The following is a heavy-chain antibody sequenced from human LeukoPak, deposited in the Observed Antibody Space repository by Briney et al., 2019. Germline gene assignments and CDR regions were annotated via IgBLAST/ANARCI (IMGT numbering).Heavy chain of an antibody. J-gene: IGHJ4*02. Sequence: SVTLSLTCTVSGGSISSYYWSWIRQPAGKGLEWIGRIYTSGSTNYNPSLKSRVTMSVDTSKNQFSLKLSSVTAADTAVYYCARGGYYYDSSGYSIYYFDYWGQGTLVTVSS. D-gene: IGHD3-22*01. CDR2: IYTSGST. V-gene: IGHV4-4*07. CDR1: GGSISSYY. CDR3: ARGGYYYDSSGYSIYYFDY.